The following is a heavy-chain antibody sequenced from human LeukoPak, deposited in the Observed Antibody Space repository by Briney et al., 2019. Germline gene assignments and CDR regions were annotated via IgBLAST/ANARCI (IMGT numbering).Heavy chain of an antibody. V-gene: IGHV1-18*01. CDR1: GYTFTSYG. CDR3: ARLRTYDFWSDFDY. CDR2: ISAYNGNT. Sequence: AAVKVSCKASGYTFTSYGISWVRQAPGQGLEWMGWISAYNGNTNYAQKLQGRVTMTTDTSTSTAYMELRSLRSDDTAVYYCARLRTYDFWSDFDYWGQGTLVTVSS. D-gene: IGHD3-3*01. J-gene: IGHJ4*02.